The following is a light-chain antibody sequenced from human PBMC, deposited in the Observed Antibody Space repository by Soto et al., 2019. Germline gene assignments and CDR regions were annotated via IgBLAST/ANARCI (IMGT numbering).Light chain of an antibody. V-gene: IGKV3-11*01. Sequence: EIVLTQSPATLSLSPGERATLCCRASQSVINYLAWYQQRPGQAPRLLIYDTSNRATGIPARFSGSGSGTDFTLTISSLEPEDFAVYYCQHRNNWPHTFGQGTKVDIK. J-gene: IGKJ2*01. CDR3: QHRNNWPHT. CDR1: QSVINY. CDR2: DTS.